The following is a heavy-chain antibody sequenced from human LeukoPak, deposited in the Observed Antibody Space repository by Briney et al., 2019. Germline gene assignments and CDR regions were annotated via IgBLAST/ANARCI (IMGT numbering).Heavy chain of an antibody. CDR1: GFTFSSYS. CDR3: ARNYYGSGSYQY. CDR2: ISSSSSYI. Sequence: GGSLRLSCAASGFTFSSYSMNWVRQAPGKGLEWVSSISSSSSYIYYADSVKGRFTISRDNAENSLYLQMNSLRAEDTAVYYCARNYYGSGSYQYWGQGTLVTVSS. V-gene: IGHV3-21*01. J-gene: IGHJ4*02. D-gene: IGHD3-10*01.